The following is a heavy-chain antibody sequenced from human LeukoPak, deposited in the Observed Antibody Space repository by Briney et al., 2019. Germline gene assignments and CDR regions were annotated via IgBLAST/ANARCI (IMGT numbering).Heavy chain of an antibody. D-gene: IGHD3-10*01. J-gene: IGHJ5*02. V-gene: IGHV5-51*01. CDR2: IFPRASEV. CDR1: GNSFGTYW. Sequence: GESLKISCKDVGNSFGTYWVGWVRQMPGKGLEYMGIIFPRASEVRYGPAFQGQVTISADKSLSTAYLQWTGLKASDTAMYYCARHTGRPQAGWFDPWGQGTLVTVSA. CDR3: ARHTGRPQAGWFDP.